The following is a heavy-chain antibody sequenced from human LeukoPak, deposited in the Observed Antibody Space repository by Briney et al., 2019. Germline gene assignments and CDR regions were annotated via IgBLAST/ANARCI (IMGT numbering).Heavy chain of an antibody. Sequence: GGSLRLSCAASGFTVSSNYMSWVRQAPGKGLEWVSVIYSGGSTYYADSVKGRFTISRDNSKNTLYLQMNSLRSEDTAVYYCARVPRGGDRFDPWGQGTLVTVSS. CDR2: IYSGGST. CDR1: GFTVSSNY. D-gene: IGHD3-16*01. J-gene: IGHJ5*02. V-gene: IGHV3-53*05. CDR3: ARVPRGGDRFDP.